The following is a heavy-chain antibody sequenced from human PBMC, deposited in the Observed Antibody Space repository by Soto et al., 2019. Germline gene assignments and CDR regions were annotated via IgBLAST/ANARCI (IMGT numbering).Heavy chain of an antibody. CDR3: ARVVNYYDSSGYYYGVLYYFDY. Sequence: SCKASGGTFSSYAISWVRQAPGQGLEWMGGIIPIFGTANYAQKFQGRVTITADESTSTAYMELSSLRSEDTAVYYCARVVNYYDSSGYYYGVLYYFDYWGQGTLVTVSS. V-gene: IGHV1-69*01. J-gene: IGHJ4*02. D-gene: IGHD3-22*01. CDR2: IIPIFGTA. CDR1: GGTFSSYA.